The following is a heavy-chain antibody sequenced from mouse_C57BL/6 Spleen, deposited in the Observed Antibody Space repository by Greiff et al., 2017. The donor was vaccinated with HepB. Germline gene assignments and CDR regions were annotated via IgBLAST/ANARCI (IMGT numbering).Heavy chain of an antibody. D-gene: IGHD2-4*01. CDR2: ISDGGSYT. J-gene: IGHJ2*01. V-gene: IGHV5-4*01. Sequence: EVHLVESGGGLVKPGGSLKLSCAASGFTFSSYAMSWVRQTPEKRLEWVATISDGGSYTYYPDNVKGRFTISRDNAKNHMYLQMSHLKSEDTAMYYCAREGGDYDRGDFDYWGQGTTLTVSS. CDR3: AREGGDYDRGDFDY. CDR1: GFTFSSYA.